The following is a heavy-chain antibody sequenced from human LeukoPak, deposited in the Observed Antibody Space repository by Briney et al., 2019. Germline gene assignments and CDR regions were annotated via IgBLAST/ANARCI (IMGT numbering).Heavy chain of an antibody. CDR2: ISGGGNT. CDR1: GFTFSTYA. CDR3: ANQVGGIFAFDI. D-gene: IGHD2/OR15-2a*01. Sequence: PGGSLRLSCAASGFTFSTYAISWVRQAPGKGLDWVSSISGGGNTYYSDSVRGRFTVSRDNSKSTVYLQMNSLRAEDTAVYYCANQVGGIFAFDIWGQGTMVTVSS. V-gene: IGHV3-23*01. J-gene: IGHJ3*02.